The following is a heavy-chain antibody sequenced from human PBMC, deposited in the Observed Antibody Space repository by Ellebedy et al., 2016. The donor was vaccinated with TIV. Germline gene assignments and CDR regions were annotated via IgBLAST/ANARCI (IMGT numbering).Heavy chain of an antibody. D-gene: IGHD1-26*01. CDR1: GFSLGTSGMC. V-gene: IGHV2-70*11. CDR2: IDWDDDK. J-gene: IGHJ6*02. CDR3: ARIKAIVGATTLYYYYYGMDV. Sequence: SGPTLVKPTQTLTLTCTFSGFSLGTSGMCVSWIRQPPGKALEWLARIDWDDDKYYSTSLKTRLTISKDTSKNQVVLTMTNMDPVDTATYYCARIKAIVGATTLYYYYYGMDVWGQGTTVTVSS.